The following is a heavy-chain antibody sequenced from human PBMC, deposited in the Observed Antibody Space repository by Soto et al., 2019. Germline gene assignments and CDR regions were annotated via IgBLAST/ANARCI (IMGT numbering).Heavy chain of an antibody. J-gene: IGHJ4*02. CDR2: IYYSGST. CDR3: ARANDSYGYLLDY. CDR1: GGSVSSGSYY. D-gene: IGHD5-18*01. Sequence: SETLSLTCTVSGGSVSSGSYYWSWIRQPPGKGLEWIGYIYYSGSTNYNPSLKSRVTISVDTSKNQFSLKLSSVTAADTAVYYCARANDSYGYLLDYWGQGTLDIVSS. V-gene: IGHV4-61*01.